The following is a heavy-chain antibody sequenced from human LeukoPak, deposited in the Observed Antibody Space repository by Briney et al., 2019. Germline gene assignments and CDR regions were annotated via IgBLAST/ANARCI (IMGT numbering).Heavy chain of an antibody. CDR1: GFTFSSYS. V-gene: IGHV3-21*01. CDR3: ARDALYEEGLVDY. D-gene: IGHD5/OR15-5a*01. Sequence: PGRSLRLSCAASGFTFSSYSMNWVRQAPGKGLEWVSSISSSSSYIYYADSVKGRFTISRDDAKNSLYLQMNSLRAEDTAVYYCARDALYEEGLVDYWGQGTLVTVSS. CDR2: ISSSSSYI. J-gene: IGHJ4*02.